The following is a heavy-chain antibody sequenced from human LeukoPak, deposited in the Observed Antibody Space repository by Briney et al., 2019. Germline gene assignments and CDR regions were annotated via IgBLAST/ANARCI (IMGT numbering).Heavy chain of an antibody. Sequence: GGSLRLSCAASGFTFSSYSISWVRQAPGKGLEWVSSISSSSSYIYYADSVKGRFTISRDNAKNSLYLQMNSLRAEDTAVYYCARETWELPNDYWGQGTLVTVSS. CDR3: ARETWELPNDY. V-gene: IGHV3-21*01. D-gene: IGHD1-26*01. CDR2: ISSSSSYI. CDR1: GFTFSSYS. J-gene: IGHJ4*02.